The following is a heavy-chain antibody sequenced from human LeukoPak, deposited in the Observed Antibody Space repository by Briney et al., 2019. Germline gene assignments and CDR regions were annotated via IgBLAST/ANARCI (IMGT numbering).Heavy chain of an antibody. CDR3: ARYTSSSWYYYYYMDV. D-gene: IGHD6-13*01. CDR2: ISAYNGNT. CDR1: GYTFTSYG. V-gene: IGHV1-18*01. J-gene: IGHJ6*03. Sequence: GASVKVSCKASGYTFTSYGISWVRQAPGQGLEWMGWISAYNGNTNYAQKLQGRVTTTTDTSTSTAYMELRSLRSDDTAVYYCARYTSSSWYYYYYMDVWGKGTTVTVSS.